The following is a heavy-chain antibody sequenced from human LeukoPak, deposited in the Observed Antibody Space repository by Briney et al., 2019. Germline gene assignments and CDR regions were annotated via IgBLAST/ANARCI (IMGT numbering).Heavy chain of an antibody. V-gene: IGHV4-59*01. CDR3: ARWYHDFWSGPALHYYYYYYMDV. Sequence: PSETLSLTCTVSGGSISSYYWSWIRQPPGKGLEWIGYIYYSGSTNYNPSLKSRVTISVDTSKNQFSLKLSSVTAADTAVYYCARWYHDFWSGPALHYYYYYYMDVWGKGTTVTVSS. J-gene: IGHJ6*03. CDR2: IYYSGST. CDR1: GGSISSYY. D-gene: IGHD3-3*01.